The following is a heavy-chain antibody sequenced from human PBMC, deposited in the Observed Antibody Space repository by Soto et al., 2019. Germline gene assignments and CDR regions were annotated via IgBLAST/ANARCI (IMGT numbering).Heavy chain of an antibody. V-gene: IGHV4-30-4*01. CDR2: IYYSGST. Sequence: PSETLSLTCTVSGGSLSSGDYYWSWIRQPPGKGLEWIGYIYYSGSTYYNPSLKSRVTISVDTAKNQFFLKLSCVTAADTSVYYSAEDHGTYYYGSAALISYCMVVWGQETTVTVSS. J-gene: IGHJ6*02. CDR3: AEDHGTYYYGSAALISYCMVV. CDR1: GGSLSSGDYY. D-gene: IGHD3-10*01.